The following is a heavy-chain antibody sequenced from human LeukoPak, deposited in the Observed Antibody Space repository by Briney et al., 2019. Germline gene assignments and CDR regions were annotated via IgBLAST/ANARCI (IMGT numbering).Heavy chain of an antibody. CDR3: TRDRGAYNLYDY. CDR1: GFIFGSYW. J-gene: IGHJ4*02. CDR2: IRSKAYGETA. Sequence: GGSLRLSCAGSGFIFGSYWMSWVRQAPGKGLEWVGFIRSKAYGETADYAASVKGRFTISRDDSKAIAYLQMNSLKTEDTAVYHCTRDRGAYNLYDYWGQGTLVTVSS. V-gene: IGHV3-49*04. D-gene: IGHD1-1*01.